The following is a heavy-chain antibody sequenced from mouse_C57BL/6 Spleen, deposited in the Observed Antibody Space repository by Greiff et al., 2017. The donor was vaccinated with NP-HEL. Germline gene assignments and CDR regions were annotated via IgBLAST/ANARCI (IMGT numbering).Heavy chain of an antibody. J-gene: IGHJ2*01. CDR3: TREKDYYGSSYGFDY. Sequence: EVQGVESGEGLVKPGGSLKLSCAASGFTFSSYAMSWVRQTPEKRLEWVAYISSGGDYIYYADTVKGRFTISRDNARNTLYLQMSSLKSEDTAMYYCTREKDYYGSSYGFDYWGQGTTLTVSS. CDR1: GFTFSSYA. D-gene: IGHD1-1*01. CDR2: ISSGGDYI. V-gene: IGHV5-9-1*02.